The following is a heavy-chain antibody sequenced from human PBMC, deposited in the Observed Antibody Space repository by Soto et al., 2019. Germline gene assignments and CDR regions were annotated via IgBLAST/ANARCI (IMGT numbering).Heavy chain of an antibody. CDR2: MNPSSGDT. D-gene: IGHD2-2*01. J-gene: IGHJ4*02. Sequence: QVQLVQSGAEVKKPGASVKVSCKASGYTFTSNDINWVRQATGQGLEWMGWMNPSSGDTGYAQKFRGRVTMTRNTSIGTAYMELSSLRSEDTAVYYCAREICSSTSCHDYWGQGPLVTVSS. CDR1: GYTFTSND. V-gene: IGHV1-8*01. CDR3: AREICSSTSCHDY.